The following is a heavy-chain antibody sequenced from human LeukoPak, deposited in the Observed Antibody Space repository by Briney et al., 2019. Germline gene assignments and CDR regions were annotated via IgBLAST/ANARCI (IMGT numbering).Heavy chain of an antibody. CDR3: ARDKGYDILTGYPYYYYYMDV. J-gene: IGHJ6*03. V-gene: IGHV4-61*02. Sequence: PSQTLSLTCTVSGGSISSGSYYWSWIRQPAGKGLEWIGRIYTSGSTNYNPSLKSRVTISVDTSKNQFSLKLSSVTAADTAVYYCARDKGYDILTGYPYYYYYMDVWGKGTTVTVSS. CDR1: GGSISSGSYY. D-gene: IGHD3-9*01. CDR2: IYTSGST.